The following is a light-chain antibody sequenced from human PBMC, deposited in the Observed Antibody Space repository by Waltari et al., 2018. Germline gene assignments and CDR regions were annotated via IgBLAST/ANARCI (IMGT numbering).Light chain of an antibody. CDR3: QQSYSTPWT. J-gene: IGKJ1*01. CDR2: AAF. CDR1: QSISSY. Sequence: DIQVTQSPSPLSASLRDHVSNTCRTSQSISSYLNWYQQKPGKAPKLLIYAAFSLQSGVPSRFSGSGSGTDVTLTISSLQPEDFATYYCQQSYSTPWTFGQGTKVEIK. V-gene: IGKV1-39*01.